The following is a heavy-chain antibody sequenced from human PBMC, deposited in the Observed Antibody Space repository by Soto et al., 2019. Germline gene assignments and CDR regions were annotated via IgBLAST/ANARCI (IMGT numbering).Heavy chain of an antibody. Sequence: PSETLSLTCAVYGGSFSGYYWSWIRQPPGKGLEWIGEINHSGSTNYNPSLKSRVTISVDTSKNQFSLKLSSVTAADTAVYYCARVHSSGHGVDYWGPGTLVTVSS. CDR2: INHSGST. J-gene: IGHJ4*02. D-gene: IGHD6-19*01. V-gene: IGHV4-34*01. CDR1: GGSFSGYY. CDR3: ARVHSSGHGVDY.